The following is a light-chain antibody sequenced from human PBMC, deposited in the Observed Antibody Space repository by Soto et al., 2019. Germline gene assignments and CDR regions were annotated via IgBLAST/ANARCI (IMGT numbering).Light chain of an antibody. V-gene: IGKV1-9*01. J-gene: IGKJ5*01. CDR2: SAS. CDR3: QQLNSYPIT. CDR1: QGISNY. Sequence: DIQLTQSPSFLSASVGDRVTITCRASQGISNYLAWYHQKPGKAPNLLIYSASTLQSGVPSRFSGSRSGTEFTLTISSLQPEDFATYYCQQLNSYPITFGQGTRLEIK.